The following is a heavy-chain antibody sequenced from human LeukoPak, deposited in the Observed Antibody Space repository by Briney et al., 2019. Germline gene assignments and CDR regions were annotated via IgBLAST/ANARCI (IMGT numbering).Heavy chain of an antibody. CDR3: AGGWGWYFNL. CDR1: GFTFSGYW. D-gene: IGHD7-27*01. Sequence: PGRSLRLSCAASGFTFSGYWMSWVRQAPGKGLEWVANIKQDGSEKYYVDSVKGRFAISRDNAKNSLYLQMNSLRAEDTAVYYCAGGWGWYFNLWGRGTLVTVSS. J-gene: IGHJ2*01. V-gene: IGHV3-7*04. CDR2: IKQDGSEK.